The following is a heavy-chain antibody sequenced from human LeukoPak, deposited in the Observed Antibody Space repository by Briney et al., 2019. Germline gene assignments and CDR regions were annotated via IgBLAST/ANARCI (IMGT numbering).Heavy chain of an antibody. CDR2: IYTSGST. D-gene: IGHD5-18*01. Sequence: SETLSLTCTVSGGSISSYYWSWIRQPAGKGLEWIGRIYTSGSTNYNPSLKSRVTMSVDTSKNQFSLKLSSVTAADTAVYYCARSRYSYGYEYYFDYWGQGTLVTVSS. CDR3: ARSRYSYGYEYYFDY. CDR1: GGSISSYY. V-gene: IGHV4-4*07. J-gene: IGHJ4*02.